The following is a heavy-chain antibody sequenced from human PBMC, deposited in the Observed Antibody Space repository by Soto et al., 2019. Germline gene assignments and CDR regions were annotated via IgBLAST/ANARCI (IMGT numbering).Heavy chain of an antibody. D-gene: IGHD3-3*01. V-gene: IGHV1-69*08. CDR2: IIPILGIA. Sequence: QVQLVQSGAEVKKPGSSVKVSCKASGGTFSSYTISWVRQAPGQGLEWMGRIIPILGIANYAQKFQGRVTITADKSTSTAYMELSSLRSEDTAVDYCARDNYDFWSGYYTWGQGTLVTVSS. CDR1: GGTFSSYT. CDR3: ARDNYDFWSGYYT. J-gene: IGHJ4*02.